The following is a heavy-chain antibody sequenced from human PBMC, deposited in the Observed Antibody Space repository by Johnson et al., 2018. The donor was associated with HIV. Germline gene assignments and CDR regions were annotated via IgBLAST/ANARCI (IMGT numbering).Heavy chain of an antibody. CDR1: GFTFSSYA. V-gene: IGHV3-7*03. Sequence: VQLVESGGGVVQPGRSLRLSCAASGFTFSSYAMHWVRQAPGKGLEWVANIKQDGSEKYYVDSVKGRFTISRDNSKNTLYLQMNSLRAEDTAVYYCAKDGAAPASYGAFDIWGQGTMVTVSS. D-gene: IGHD2-8*01. CDR3: AKDGAAPASYGAFDI. J-gene: IGHJ3*02. CDR2: IKQDGSEK.